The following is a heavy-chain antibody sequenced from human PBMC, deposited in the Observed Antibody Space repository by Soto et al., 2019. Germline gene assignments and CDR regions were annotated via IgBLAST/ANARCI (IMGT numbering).Heavy chain of an antibody. D-gene: IGHD1-26*01. CDR2: ISYDGSDM. J-gene: IGHJ4*02. Sequence: QVHLVESGGDVVQPGRSLRLSCAASGFSFSSYAIHWVRQAPGKGLEWVAVISYDGSDMYYGDSVKGRFTISRDNSKNTLYLQMNSLRPDDTAVYYCAKDPRGIVGAGAWLDSRGQGTLVIVSS. CDR1: GFSFSSYA. CDR3: AKDPRGIVGAGAWLDS. V-gene: IGHV3-30*18.